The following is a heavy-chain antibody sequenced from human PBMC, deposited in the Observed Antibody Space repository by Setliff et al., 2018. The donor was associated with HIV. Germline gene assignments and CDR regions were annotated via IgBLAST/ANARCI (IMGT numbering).Heavy chain of an antibody. CDR3: ARDDTGGKGYWYFDL. D-gene: IGHD2-2*02. CDR1: GFTFSFYS. CDR2: ISNTGNTI. Sequence: GGSLRPSCAASGFTFSFYSMNWVRQAPGKGLEWISYISNTGNTIYYADSVRGRFTISRDSAKNSLYLEMNSLRAEDTALYYCARDDTGGKGYWYFDLWGRGTLVTVSS. V-gene: IGHV3-48*01. J-gene: IGHJ2*01.